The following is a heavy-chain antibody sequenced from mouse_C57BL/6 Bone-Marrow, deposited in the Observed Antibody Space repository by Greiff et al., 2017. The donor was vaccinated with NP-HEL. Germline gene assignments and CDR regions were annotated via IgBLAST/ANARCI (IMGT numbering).Heavy chain of an antibody. CDR3: TRDPWDGFAY. D-gene: IGHD4-1*01. J-gene: IGHJ3*01. Sequence: EVKLQESGEGLVKPGGSLKLSCAASGFTFSSYAMSWVRQTPEKRLEWVAYISSGGDYIYYADTVKGRFTISRDNARNTLYLQMSSLKSEDTAMYYCTRDPWDGFAYWGQGTLVTVSA. CDR1: GFTFSSYA. V-gene: IGHV5-9-1*02. CDR2: ISSGGDYI.